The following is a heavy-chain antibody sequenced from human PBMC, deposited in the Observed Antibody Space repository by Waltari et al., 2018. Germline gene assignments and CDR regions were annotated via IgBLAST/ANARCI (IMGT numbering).Heavy chain of an antibody. V-gene: IGHV1-2*02. CDR2: INPYSGGT. D-gene: IGHD1-26*01. Sequence: QVQLVQSGAEGKKPGTSVKVSCKASAYPFTGFYIHWVRQAPGQGLEWMGWINPYSGGTKYAQKFQGRVIMTGDTSINTADMELSRLTSDDTALYYCARVGSAHDPFDIWGQGTMVTVSS. CDR3: ARVGSAHDPFDI. J-gene: IGHJ3*02. CDR1: AYPFTGFY.